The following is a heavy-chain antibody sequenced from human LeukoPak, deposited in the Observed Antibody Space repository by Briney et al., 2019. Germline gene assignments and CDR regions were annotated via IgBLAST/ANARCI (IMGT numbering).Heavy chain of an antibody. D-gene: IGHD5-18*01. CDR1: GFTFSSYW. CDR3: ARVGVLQLWVGYYFDY. Sequence: PGGSLRLSCAASGFTFSSYWMSWVCQAPGKGLEWVANIKQDGSEKYYVDSVKGRFTISRDNAKNSLYLQMNSLRAEDTAVYYCARVGVLQLWVGYYFDYWGQGTLVTVSS. V-gene: IGHV3-7*01. CDR2: IKQDGSEK. J-gene: IGHJ4*02.